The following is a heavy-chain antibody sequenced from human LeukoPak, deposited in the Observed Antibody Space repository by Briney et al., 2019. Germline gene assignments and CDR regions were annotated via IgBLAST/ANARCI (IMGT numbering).Heavy chain of an antibody. D-gene: IGHD4-23*01. V-gene: IGHV4-59*01. J-gene: IGHJ4*02. CDR2: IYYSGST. CDR1: GGSISSYY. CDR3: ARTTVVTGFDY. Sequence: PSETLSLTCTVSGGSISSYYRSWIRQPPGKGLEWIGYIYYSGSTNYNPSLKSRVTISVDTSKNQFSLKLSSVTAADTAVYYCARTTVVTGFDYWGQGTLVTVSS.